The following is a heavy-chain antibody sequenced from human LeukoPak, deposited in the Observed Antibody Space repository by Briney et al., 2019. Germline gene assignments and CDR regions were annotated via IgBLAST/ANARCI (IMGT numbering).Heavy chain of an antibody. J-gene: IGHJ4*01. V-gene: IGHV3-23*01. CDR3: ARPVGISNRVMEDY. Sequence: GGSLRLSCAASGFTFASYAMSWSRQAPGKGLEWVSSISGSGGSTYYIDSVKGRFTISRDNSKNTLYLQMNSLRAEDTAVYYCARPVGISNRVMEDYWGHGTLVTVSS. CDR1: GFTFASYA. D-gene: IGHD3-16*02. CDR2: ISGSGGST.